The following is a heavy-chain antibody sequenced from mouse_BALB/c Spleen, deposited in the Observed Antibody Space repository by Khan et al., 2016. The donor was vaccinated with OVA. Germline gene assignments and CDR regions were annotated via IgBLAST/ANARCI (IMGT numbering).Heavy chain of an antibody. J-gene: IGHJ4*01. V-gene: IGHV2-3*01. Sequence: VQLQESGPGLVAPSQSLSITCTVSGFSLTSYGVSWVRQPPGKGLEWLGVMWGDGNTNYHSGLRSRLSITKDTSKSQVFLKLNSLQTDDTATYYCAQQNHGTLYAVDYWGQGTSVTVSS. CDR3: AQQNHGTLYAVDY. CDR2: MWGDGNT. CDR1: GFSLTSYG. D-gene: IGHD2-1*01.